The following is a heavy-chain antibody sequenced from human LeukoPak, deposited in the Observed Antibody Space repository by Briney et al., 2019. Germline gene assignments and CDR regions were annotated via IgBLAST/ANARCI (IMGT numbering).Heavy chain of an antibody. Sequence: SVKVSCKASGGTFSTYAINCVRQAPGQGLEWMGGIIPVFDRTNYAQKCQGRVTITTDESTSTAYMELSSLRSEDTDVYYCASLLKYNFWSGGDAFDIWGQGTMVTVSS. V-gene: IGHV1-69*05. J-gene: IGHJ3*02. D-gene: IGHD3-3*01. CDR1: GGTFSTYA. CDR3: ASLLKYNFWSGGDAFDI. CDR2: IIPVFDRT.